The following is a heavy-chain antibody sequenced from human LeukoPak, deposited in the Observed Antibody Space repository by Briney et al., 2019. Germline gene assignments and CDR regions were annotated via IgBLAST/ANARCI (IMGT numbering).Heavy chain of an antibody. D-gene: IGHD6-13*01. CDR1: GFTFSSYE. CDR2: ISSSGSTI. CDR3: ARGGSSWYNWFDP. V-gene: IGHV3-48*03. Sequence: GGSLRLPCAASGFTFSSYEMNWVRQAPGKGLEWVSYISSSGSTIHSADPVKGRFTISRDNAKNSLYLQMNSLRAEDTAVYYCARGGSSWYNWFDPWGQGTLVTVSS. J-gene: IGHJ5*02.